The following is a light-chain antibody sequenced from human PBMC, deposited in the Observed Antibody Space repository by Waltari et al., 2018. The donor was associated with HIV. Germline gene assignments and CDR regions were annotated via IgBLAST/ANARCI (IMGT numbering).Light chain of an antibody. Sequence: DIQMTTSPSSLSASVGDRVTITCRASQSIIIYLNWYQQKPGKAPKLLIYTTSSLQSGVPSRFSGSGSGTEFTLIISRLQPEDFATYFCQQSNSIPLTFGGGTKVEI. J-gene: IGKJ4*01. CDR1: QSIIIY. CDR3: QQSNSIPLT. CDR2: TTS. V-gene: IGKV1-39*01.